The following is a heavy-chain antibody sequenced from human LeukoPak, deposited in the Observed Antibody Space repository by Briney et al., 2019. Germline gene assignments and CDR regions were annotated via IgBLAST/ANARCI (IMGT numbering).Heavy chain of an antibody. V-gene: IGHV3-74*03. D-gene: IGHD3-10*01. Sequence: PGGSLRLSCAASGFTFSTFWMHWVRQAPGKGLVWVSGINSDGSSTTYADSVKGRFTISRDNSKNTLYLQMNSLRAEDTAVHYCARRSGISPRFFDYWGQGTLVTVSS. CDR2: INSDGSST. CDR3: ARRSGISPRFFDY. J-gene: IGHJ4*02. CDR1: GFTFSTFW.